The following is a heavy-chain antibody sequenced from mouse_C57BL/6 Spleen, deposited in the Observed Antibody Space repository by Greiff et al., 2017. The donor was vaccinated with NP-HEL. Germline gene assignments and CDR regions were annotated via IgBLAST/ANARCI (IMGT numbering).Heavy chain of an antibody. J-gene: IGHJ2*01. CDR1: GYTFTDYE. Sequence: QVQLQQSGAELVRPGASVTLSCKASGYTFTDYEMHWVKQTPVPGLEWIGAIDPETGGTAYNQKFKGKAILTADKSSSTAYMELRSLTSEDSAVYYCTRMVYYGSSWDYFDYWGQGTTLTVSS. V-gene: IGHV1-15*01. D-gene: IGHD1-1*01. CDR3: TRMVYYGSSWDYFDY. CDR2: IDPETGGT.